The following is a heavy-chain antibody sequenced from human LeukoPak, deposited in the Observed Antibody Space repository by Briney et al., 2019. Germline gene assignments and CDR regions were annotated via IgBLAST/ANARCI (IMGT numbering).Heavy chain of an antibody. CDR1: VVSMNGYY. CDR3: ARDRLRWPKIDY. V-gene: IGHV4-39*07. Sequence: PSETLSLTCSVSVVSMNGYYWGWIRQPPGKGLEWIGSIYYSVTTYYNPSLKSRVTISVDTSKNQFSLKLNSVTAADTAVYYCARDRLRWPKIDYWGQGTLVTVSS. J-gene: IGHJ4*02. CDR2: IYYSVTT. D-gene: IGHD4-23*01.